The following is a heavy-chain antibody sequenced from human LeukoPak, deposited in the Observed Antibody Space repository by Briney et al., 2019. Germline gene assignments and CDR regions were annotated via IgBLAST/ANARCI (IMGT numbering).Heavy chain of an antibody. V-gene: IGHV3-48*03. J-gene: IGHJ4*02. D-gene: IGHD3-10*01. CDR3: ARGTRYYYGSGSYPDY. CDR2: ISSSGSTI. CDR1: GFXFSSYE. Sequence: GGSLRLSCAASGFXFSSYEMNWVRQAPGKGLEWVSYISSSGSTIYYADSVKGRFTISRDNAKNSLYLQMNSLRAEDTAVYYCARGTRYYYGSGSYPDYWGQGTLVTVSS.